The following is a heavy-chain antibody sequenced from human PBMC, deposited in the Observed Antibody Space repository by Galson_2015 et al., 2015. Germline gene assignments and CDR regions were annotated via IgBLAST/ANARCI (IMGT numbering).Heavy chain of an antibody. CDR3: ARQGYGDYVPLNYYYYGMDV. CDR1: GGTFSSYA. Sequence: SVKVSCKASGGTFSSYAISWVRQAPGQGLEWMGGIIPIFGTANYAQKFQGRVTITADESTSTAYTELSSLRSEDTAVYYCARQGYGDYVPLNYYYYGMDVWGQGTTVTVSS. V-gene: IGHV1-69*13. CDR2: IIPIFGTA. J-gene: IGHJ6*02. D-gene: IGHD4-17*01.